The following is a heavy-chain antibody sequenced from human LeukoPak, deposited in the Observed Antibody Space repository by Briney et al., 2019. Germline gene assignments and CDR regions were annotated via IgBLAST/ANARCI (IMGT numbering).Heavy chain of an antibody. J-gene: IGHJ6*03. Sequence: ASVKVSCKASGYTFTSYGISWVRQAPGQGLEWMGWISAYNGNTNYAQKLRGRVTMTTDTSTSTAYMELRSLRSDDTAVYYCARGPIADSGSYPPGYYYMDVWGKGTTVTISS. D-gene: IGHD1-26*01. CDR2: ISAYNGNT. CDR1: GYTFTSYG. CDR3: ARGPIADSGSYPPGYYYMDV. V-gene: IGHV1-18*01.